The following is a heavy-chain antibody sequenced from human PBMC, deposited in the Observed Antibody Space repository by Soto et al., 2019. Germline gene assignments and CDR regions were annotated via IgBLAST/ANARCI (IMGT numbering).Heavy chain of an antibody. Sequence: QVQLVQSGAEVKKPGSSVKVSCKASGGTFSSYAISWVRQAPGQGLEWMGGIIPIFGTANYAQKLQGRVTSTADDSTSTAYMELSSLRSEDTAVYYCALDDYGDQKTVGFDYWGQGTLVTVSS. V-gene: IGHV1-69*12. CDR1: GGTFSSYA. CDR2: IIPIFGTA. J-gene: IGHJ4*02. CDR3: ALDDYGDQKTVGFDY. D-gene: IGHD4-17*01.